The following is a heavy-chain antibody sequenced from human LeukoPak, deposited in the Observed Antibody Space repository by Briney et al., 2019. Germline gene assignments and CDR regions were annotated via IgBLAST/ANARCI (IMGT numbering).Heavy chain of an antibody. CDR1: GFTFSSYA. Sequence: SGGSLRLSCAASGFTFSSYAMSWVRQAPGKGLEWVSAISGSGGSTYYADSVKGRFTISRDNSKNTLYLQMNSLRAEDTAVYYCAKDLSDYYDFWSGYYPLGYHYGMDVWGQGTTVTVSS. CDR2: ISGSGGST. J-gene: IGHJ6*02. CDR3: AKDLSDYYDFWSGYYPLGYHYGMDV. D-gene: IGHD3-3*01. V-gene: IGHV3-23*01.